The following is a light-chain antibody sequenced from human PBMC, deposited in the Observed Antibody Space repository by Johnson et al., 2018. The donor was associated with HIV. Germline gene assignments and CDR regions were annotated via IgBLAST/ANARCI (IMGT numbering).Light chain of an antibody. V-gene: IGLV1-51*02. CDR2: ENN. Sequence: QSVLTQPPSVSAAPGQKDTISCSGSSSNIGTNFVSWYQQFPGAAPKLLIYENNKRPSGIHSRFSGSKSGTSATLDITGLKTGDEADYYCASWDRSLTVGTVFGPGTRVTVL. CDR1: SSNIGTNF. J-gene: IGLJ1*01. CDR3: ASWDRSLTVGTV.